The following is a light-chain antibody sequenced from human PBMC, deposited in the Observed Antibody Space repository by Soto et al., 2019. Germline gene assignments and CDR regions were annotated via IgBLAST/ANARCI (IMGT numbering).Light chain of an antibody. Sequence: DIQMTQSPSTLSASVGDRVTITCRASQSISSWLAWYQQKPGKAPKLLIYKASSLESGVPSRFSGSGSGTEFTLTISSLQPDDFAVYYCQQYGSLSWTFGQGTRVEIK. CDR2: KAS. CDR3: QQYGSLSWT. V-gene: IGKV1-5*03. CDR1: QSISSW. J-gene: IGKJ1*01.